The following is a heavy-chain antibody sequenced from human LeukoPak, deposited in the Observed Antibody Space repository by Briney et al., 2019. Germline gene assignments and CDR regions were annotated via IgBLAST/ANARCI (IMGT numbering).Heavy chain of an antibody. Sequence: SETLSLTCAVYGGSFSGYYWSWIRQPPGKGLEWIGEINHSGSTNYNPSLKSRVTISVDTSKNQFSLKLSSVTAADTAVYYCARQTYYYGSGSHRAQFDYWGQGTLVTVSS. D-gene: IGHD3-10*01. CDR1: GGSFSGYY. CDR3: ARQTYYYGSGSHRAQFDY. CDR2: INHSGST. J-gene: IGHJ4*02. V-gene: IGHV4-34*01.